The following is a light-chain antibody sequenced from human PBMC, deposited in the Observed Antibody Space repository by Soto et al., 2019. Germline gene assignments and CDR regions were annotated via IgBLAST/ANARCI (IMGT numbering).Light chain of an antibody. CDR3: QKYNSAPWT. CDR2: GAS. CDR1: QSVLTN. V-gene: IGKV3-15*01. J-gene: IGKJ1*01. Sequence: EIVVTQSPAILSVSPGERVTLSCRASQSVLTNLAWYQQKLGQAPRLLIYGASTLQSGVPSRFSGSGSGTDFTLTISSLQPEDVATYYCQKYNSAPWTFGQGTKVEIK.